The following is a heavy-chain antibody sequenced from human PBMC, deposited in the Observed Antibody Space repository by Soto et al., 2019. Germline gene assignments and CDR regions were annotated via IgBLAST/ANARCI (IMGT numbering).Heavy chain of an antibody. D-gene: IGHD1-26*01. CDR3: GRREIQGPLDY. Sequence: SETLSLTCAVSGYSIISSNWWGWIRHPPGKGLEWIGYIYYSGTTYYNPSLKSRVTMSVDTSKNQFSLKLTSVTAVDTAVYYCGRREIQGPLDYWGQGTLVTVSS. J-gene: IGHJ4*02. CDR2: IYYSGTT. CDR1: GYSIISSNW. V-gene: IGHV4-28*01.